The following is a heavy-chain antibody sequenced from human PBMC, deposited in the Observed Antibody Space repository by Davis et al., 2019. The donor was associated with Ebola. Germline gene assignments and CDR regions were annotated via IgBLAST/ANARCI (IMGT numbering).Heavy chain of an antibody. CDR3: TTAPRDYYDSSGYYYYYYYYGMDV. J-gene: IGHJ6*02. D-gene: IGHD3-22*01. Sequence: GESLKISCAASGFTFSNAWMNWVRQAPGKGLEWVGRIKSKTDGGTTDYAAPVKGRFTISRDDSKNTLYLQMNSLKTEDTAVYYCTTAPRDYYDSSGYYYYYYYYGMDVWGQGTTVTVSS. V-gene: IGHV3-15*07. CDR1: GFTFSNAW. CDR2: IKSKTDGGTT.